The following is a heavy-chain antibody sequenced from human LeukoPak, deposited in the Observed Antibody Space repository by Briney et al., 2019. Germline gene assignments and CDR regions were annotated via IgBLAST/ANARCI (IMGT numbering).Heavy chain of an antibody. CDR3: ASTKFYSYGYRSLDY. Sequence: PSETLSLTCAVYGGSFSASYWSWIRQPPGKGLEWIGEINHSGSTNYNPSLKSRVTISVDTSKNQFSLKLSSVTAADTAVYYCASTKFYSYGYRSLDYWGQGTLVTVSS. J-gene: IGHJ4*02. D-gene: IGHD5-18*01. CDR2: INHSGST. V-gene: IGHV4-34*01. CDR1: GGSFSASY.